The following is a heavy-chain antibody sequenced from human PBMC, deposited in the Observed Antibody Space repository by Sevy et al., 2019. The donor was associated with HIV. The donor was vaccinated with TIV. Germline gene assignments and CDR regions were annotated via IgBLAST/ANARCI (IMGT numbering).Heavy chain of an antibody. CDR2: ISHDGSEK. CDR3: ASPQFGYNPGLRSSFDY. Sequence: GGSLRLSCAASRFSFSVYAMHWVRQDPGRGLEWVAVISHDGSEKFYADSVKGRFTISRDNSKNMLYLQMNSLRPDDTALYYCASPQFGYNPGLRSSFDYWGQGTPVTVSS. D-gene: IGHD5-18*01. J-gene: IGHJ4*02. V-gene: IGHV3-30*04. CDR1: RFSFSVYA.